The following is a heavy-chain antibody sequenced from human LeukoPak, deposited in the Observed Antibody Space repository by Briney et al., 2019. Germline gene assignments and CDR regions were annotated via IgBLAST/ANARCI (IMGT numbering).Heavy chain of an antibody. V-gene: IGHV3-72*01. CDR1: GFTFSDHY. Sequence: GGSLRLSCAASGFTFSDHYMDWVRQALGKGLEWVGRTRNKANSYTTEYAASVKGRFTISRDDSKNSLYLQMNSLKTEDAAVYYCARVSYGDYLDYWGQGTLVTVSS. J-gene: IGHJ4*02. CDR3: ARVSYGDYLDY. CDR2: TRNKANSYTT. D-gene: IGHD4-17*01.